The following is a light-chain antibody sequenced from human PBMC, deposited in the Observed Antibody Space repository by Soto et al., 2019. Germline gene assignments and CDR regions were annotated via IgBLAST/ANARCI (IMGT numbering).Light chain of an antibody. CDR1: QAVNTR. CDR2: LTS. Sequence: IVLTLSPATLCSFPGDSVTLSCRASQAVNTRLAWYQHKPGQAPRLLVYLTSNRAAGIPARFSGSGSGTDFTLTISSLQAEDVAVYYCQHDYSSPLTFGGGTKVDIK. V-gene: IGKV3D-11*01. CDR3: QHDYSSPLT. J-gene: IGKJ4*01.